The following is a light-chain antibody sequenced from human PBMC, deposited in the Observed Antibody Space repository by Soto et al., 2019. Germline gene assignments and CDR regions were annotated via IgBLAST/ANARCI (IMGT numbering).Light chain of an antibody. CDR2: DAS. V-gene: IGKV1-5*01. CDR3: QQYNSYPWT. J-gene: IGKJ1*01. Sequence: DIQMTQSPSTLSASVGDRVTITCRASQSISSWLAGYQQKPGKAPKLLIYDASSLESGVASRFSGSGSGTEFTLTISSLQPDDFATYYCQQYNSYPWTFGQGTKVEIK. CDR1: QSISSW.